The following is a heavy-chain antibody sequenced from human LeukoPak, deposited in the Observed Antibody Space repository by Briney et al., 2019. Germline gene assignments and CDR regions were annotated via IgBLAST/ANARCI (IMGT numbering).Heavy chain of an antibody. J-gene: IGHJ4*02. CDR1: GFTFSSYW. V-gene: IGHV3-74*01. Sequence: PGGSLRLSCAASGFTFSSYWMHWVRQAPGKGLVWVSRINTDGSSTSYADSVKGRFTISRDNAKNTLYLQMNSLRAEDTAVYYCAKEYLTTVVAGSYYWGQGTLVTVSS. CDR3: AKEYLTTVVAGSYY. D-gene: IGHD4-23*01. CDR2: INTDGSST.